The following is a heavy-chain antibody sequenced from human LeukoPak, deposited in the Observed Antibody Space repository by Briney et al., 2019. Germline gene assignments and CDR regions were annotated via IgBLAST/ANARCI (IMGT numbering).Heavy chain of an antibody. J-gene: IGHJ4*01. CDR1: GFTFINSA. CDR2: LSGSGITT. D-gene: IGHD6-19*01. CDR3: AEGIYSSGWSYFDY. V-gene: IGHV3-23*01. Sequence: GGSLRLSCEASGFTFINSAMSWVRQAPGKGRRWVSTLSGSGITTYYADSVKGRFTISRDNSKNTLYLQMNSLRAEDTAVYYCAEGIYSSGWSYFDYWGHGTLVTVSS.